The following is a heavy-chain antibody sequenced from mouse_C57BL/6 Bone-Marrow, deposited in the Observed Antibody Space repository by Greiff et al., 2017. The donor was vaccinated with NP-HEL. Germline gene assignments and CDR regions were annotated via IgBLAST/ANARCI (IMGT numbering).Heavy chain of an antibody. D-gene: IGHD1-1*01. CDR1: GFSLTSYG. CDR2: IWSGGST. V-gene: IGHV2-2*01. CDR3: ARIPPYDYGSSPYYAMDY. Sequence: QVQLQQSGPGLVQPSQSLSITCTVSGFSLTSYGVHWVRQSPGKGLEWLGVIWSGGSTDYNAAFISRLSISKDNSKSQVFFKMNSLQADDTAIYYCARIPPYDYGSSPYYAMDYWGQGTSVTVSS. J-gene: IGHJ4*01.